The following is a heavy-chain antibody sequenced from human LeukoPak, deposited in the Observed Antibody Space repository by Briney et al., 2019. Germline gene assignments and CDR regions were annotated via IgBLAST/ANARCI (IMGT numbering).Heavy chain of an antibody. V-gene: IGHV6-1*01. CDR3: AREVQLWLRAYDALDI. Sequence: SQTLSLTCAISGDSVSSNSAAWNWIRQSPSRGLEWLGRTYYRSKWYNDYAVSVKTRITINPDTSKNQFSLQLNSVTPEDTAVYYCAREVQLWLRAYDALDIWGQGTMVTVSS. CDR1: GDSVSSNSAA. D-gene: IGHD5-18*01. CDR2: TYYRSKWYN. J-gene: IGHJ3*02.